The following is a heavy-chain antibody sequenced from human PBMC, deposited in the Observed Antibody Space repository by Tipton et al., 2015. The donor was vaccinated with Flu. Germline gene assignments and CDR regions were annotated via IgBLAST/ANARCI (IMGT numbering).Heavy chain of an antibody. V-gene: IGHV1-69*06. D-gene: IGHD6-6*01. Sequence: QSGAEVKKPGSSVKVSCKASGGTFSSYAISWVRQAPGQGLEWMGGIIPIFGTANYAQKFQGRVTITADKSTSTAYMELSGLRSEDTAVYYCARRRPGSSPGGVDYWGQGTLVTVSS. J-gene: IGHJ4*02. CDR1: GGTFSSYA. CDR2: IIPIFGTA. CDR3: ARRRPGSSPGGVDY.